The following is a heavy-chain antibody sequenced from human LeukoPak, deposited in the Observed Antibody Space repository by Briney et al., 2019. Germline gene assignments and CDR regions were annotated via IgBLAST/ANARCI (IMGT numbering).Heavy chain of an antibody. V-gene: IGHV1-3*01. D-gene: IGHD6-19*01. J-gene: IGHJ6*02. Sequence: ASVKVSCKASGYTFTSYAMHWVRQAPGQRLEWMGWINAGNGNTKYSQKFQGRVTITRDTSASTAYMELSSLRSGDTAVYYCARDSSGWYGYYYYYGMDVWGQGTTVTVSS. CDR2: INAGNGNT. CDR1: GYTFTSYA. CDR3: ARDSSGWYGYYYYYGMDV.